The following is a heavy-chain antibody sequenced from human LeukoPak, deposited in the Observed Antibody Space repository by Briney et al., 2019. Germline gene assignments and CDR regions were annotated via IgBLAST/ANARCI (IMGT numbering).Heavy chain of an antibody. CDR3: AKLARGYKRNFDY. CDR1: GFTVSSNY. CDR2: IYSGGST. Sequence: PGGSLRLSCAASGFTVSSNYMSWVRQAPGKGLEWVSVIYSGGSTYYADSVKGRFTISRDNSKNTLYLQMNSLRAEDTAVYYCAKLARGYKRNFDYWGQGTLVTVSS. D-gene: IGHD5-18*01. V-gene: IGHV3-66*01. J-gene: IGHJ4*02.